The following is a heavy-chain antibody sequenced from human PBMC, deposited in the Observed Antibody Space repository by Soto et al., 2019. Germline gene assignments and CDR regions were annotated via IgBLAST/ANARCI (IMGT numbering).Heavy chain of an antibody. CDR3: TRSIYP. V-gene: IGHV4-31*03. J-gene: IGHJ5*02. CDR1: GGSISSGGYY. Sequence: QVQLQESGPGLVKPSQTLSLTCTVSGGSISSGGYYWSWIRQHPGKGLEWIGYIYSSGSTYYNPARKSRVTISVNTSKNHVSLKLSSGTAADKVVYYCTRSIYPWGQGTLVTVSS. CDR2: IYSSGST.